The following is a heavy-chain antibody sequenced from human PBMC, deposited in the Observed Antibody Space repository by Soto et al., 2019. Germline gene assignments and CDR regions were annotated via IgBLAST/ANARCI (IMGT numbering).Heavy chain of an antibody. CDR3: IRAVLGSSAIMKGGLDY. V-gene: IGHV3-49*04. CDR1: GFTFGDYA. J-gene: IGHJ4*02. Sequence: GGSLRLSCTASGFTFGDYAMSWVRQAPGEGLQWVGFIRSKSYSGTSEYAASVKGRFTISRDDSNGIAYLQMNILKTEDTAVYFCIRAVLGSSAIMKGGLDYWGQGALVTVSS. CDR2: IRSKSYSGTS. D-gene: IGHD2-2*02.